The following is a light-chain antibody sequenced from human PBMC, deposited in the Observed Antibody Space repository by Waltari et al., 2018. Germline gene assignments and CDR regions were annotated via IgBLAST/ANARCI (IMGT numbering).Light chain of an antibody. CDR2: EVS. J-gene: IGLJ3*02. CDR3: SSFTYTTTLV. V-gene: IGLV2-14*01. Sequence: QSALTQPASVSGSLGQSITISCTGTSRDVGGCGQVSWYQQHPGKAPELIIYEVSKRPSGVSDRFSGSKSGNTASLTISGLQADDEADFYCSSFTYTTTLVFGGGTKLTVL. CDR1: SRDVGGCGQ.